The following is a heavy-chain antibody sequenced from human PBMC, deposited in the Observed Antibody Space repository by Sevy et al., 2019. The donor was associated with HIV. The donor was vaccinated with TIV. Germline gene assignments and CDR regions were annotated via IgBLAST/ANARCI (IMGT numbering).Heavy chain of an antibody. D-gene: IGHD1-26*01. CDR1: GFTFIGYT. J-gene: IGHJ6*02. Sequence: GGSLRLSCAASGFTFIGYTMNWVRQAPGKGLEWVSSISSTGKYIYYAESLKGRFTVSRDNADNSLYLQINSLRAEDTASYYFAREGTGRGYYYGLDVWGQGTTVTVSS. CDR3: AREGTGRGYYYGLDV. CDR2: ISSTGKYI. V-gene: IGHV3-21*01.